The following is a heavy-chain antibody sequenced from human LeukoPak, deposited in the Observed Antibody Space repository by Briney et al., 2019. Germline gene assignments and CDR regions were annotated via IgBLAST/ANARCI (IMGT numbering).Heavy chain of an antibody. CDR1: GGTFSSYA. J-gene: IGHJ6*02. CDR2: IIPIFGTA. Sequence: SVTFSCKASGGTFSSYAISWVRQAPGQGLEWMGGIIPIFGTANYAQKFQGRVTITADESTSTAYMELSSLRSEDTAVYYCARGMKNLKYGDYVFYLYYYYYGMDVWGQGTTVTVSS. D-gene: IGHD4-17*01. V-gene: IGHV1-69*01. CDR3: ARGMKNLKYGDYVFYLYYYYYGMDV.